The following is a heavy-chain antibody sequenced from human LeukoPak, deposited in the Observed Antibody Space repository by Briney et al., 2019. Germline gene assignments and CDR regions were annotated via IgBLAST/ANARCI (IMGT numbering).Heavy chain of an antibody. CDR3: ARGEYYYDSSGYYWD. D-gene: IGHD3-22*01. CDR1: GFTFSSYW. CDR2: INSDGSST. Sequence: PGGSLRLSCAASGFTFSSYWMHWVRQAPGKGLVWVSRINSDGSSTSYADSVKGRFTISRDNAKSLLYLQMNNLRAEDTAVYYCARGEYYYDSSGYYWDWGQGTLVTVS. J-gene: IGHJ4*02. V-gene: IGHV3-74*01.